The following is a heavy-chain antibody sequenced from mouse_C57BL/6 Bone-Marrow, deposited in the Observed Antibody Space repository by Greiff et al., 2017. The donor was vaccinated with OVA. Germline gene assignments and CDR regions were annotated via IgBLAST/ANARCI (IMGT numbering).Heavy chain of an antibody. CDR2: IDPETGGT. D-gene: IGHD2-1*01. J-gene: IGHJ4*01. Sequence: VKLQESGAELVRPGASVTLSCKASGYTFTDYEMHWVKQTPVHGLEWIGAIDPETGGTAYNQKFKGKAILTADKSSSTAYMELRSLTSEDSAVYYCTRGYDNYYAMDYWGRGTSVTVSS. V-gene: IGHV1-15*01. CDR3: TRGYDNYYAMDY. CDR1: GYTFTDYE.